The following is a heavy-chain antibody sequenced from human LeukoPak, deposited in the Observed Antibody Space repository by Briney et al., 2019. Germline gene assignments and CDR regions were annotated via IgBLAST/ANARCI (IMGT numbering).Heavy chain of an antibody. CDR3: AREGYYYGSGSYYNVWFDP. V-gene: IGHV1-69*13. Sequence: SVKVSCKASGGTFSSYAISWVRQAPGQGLEWRGGILPIFGTANYAQKFQGRVTSTADESTSTAYMELSSLRSEDTAVYYCAREGYYYGSGSYYNVWFDPWGQGTLVTVSS. CDR1: GGTFSSYA. J-gene: IGHJ5*02. CDR2: ILPIFGTA. D-gene: IGHD3-10*01.